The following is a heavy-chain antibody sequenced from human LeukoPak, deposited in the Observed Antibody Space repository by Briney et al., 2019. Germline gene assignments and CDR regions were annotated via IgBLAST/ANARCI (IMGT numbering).Heavy chain of an antibody. Sequence: KPSETLSLTCTVSGGSISDNYWSWIRQPPGKGLEWIGYAYYSGHTNYNSSLKSRVTMSLDTSKSQFSLRLSSVTAANTAVYYCARAHIAAAGTRAFDIWGQGTMVTVSS. CDR2: AYYSGHT. CDR3: ARAHIAAAGTRAFDI. CDR1: GGSISDNY. J-gene: IGHJ3*02. D-gene: IGHD6-13*01. V-gene: IGHV4-59*12.